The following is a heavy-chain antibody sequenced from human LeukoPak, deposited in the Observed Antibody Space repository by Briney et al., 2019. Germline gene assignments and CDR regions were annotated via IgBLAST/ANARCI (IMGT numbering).Heavy chain of an antibody. D-gene: IGHD3-3*01. CDR1: GFTFSSYG. CDR3: AKTGWSGYFPGAFDY. Sequence: PGGSLRLSCAASGFTFSSYGMHWVRQAPGKGLEWVAFIRYDGSNKYYADSVKGRFTISRDNSKNTLYLQMNSLRAEDTAVYYCAKTGWSGYFPGAFDYWGQGTLVTVSS. V-gene: IGHV3-30*02. J-gene: IGHJ4*02. CDR2: IRYDGSNK.